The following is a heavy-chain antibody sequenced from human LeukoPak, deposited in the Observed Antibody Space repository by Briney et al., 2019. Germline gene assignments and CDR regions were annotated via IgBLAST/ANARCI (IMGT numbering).Heavy chain of an antibody. J-gene: IGHJ6*03. D-gene: IGHD3-22*01. CDR3: ARGDYYDSSGYYYSYYYMDG. CDR2: IYYSGST. V-gene: IGHV4-59*08. CDR1: GGTISSYY. Sequence: SSETLSLTCTASGGTISSYYWSWIRQPPGKGLEWIGYIYYSGSTNYNPSLKSRVTISVDTAKNQFSLKLSSVTAAETAVYYCARGDYYDSSGYYYSYYYMDGWGKGTTVTVSS.